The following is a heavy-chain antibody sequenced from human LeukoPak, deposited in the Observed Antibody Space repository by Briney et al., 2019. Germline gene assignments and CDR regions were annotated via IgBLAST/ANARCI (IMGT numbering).Heavy chain of an antibody. V-gene: IGHV3-30*02. D-gene: IGHD6-13*01. Sequence: PGGSLRLSCAAAGFILSNYGMHWVRQAPGKGLEWVAYIASDGNYKDYADSVKGRFTISRDNSKNTLYLQMNSLRAEDTAVYYCAKDEWVAAAFTALTWYYYGMDVWGQGTTVTVSS. CDR2: IASDGNYK. CDR3: AKDEWVAAAFTALTWYYYGMDV. J-gene: IGHJ6*02. CDR1: GFILSNYG.